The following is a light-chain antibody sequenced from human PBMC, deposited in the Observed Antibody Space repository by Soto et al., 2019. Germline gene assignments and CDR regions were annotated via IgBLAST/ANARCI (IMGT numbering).Light chain of an antibody. V-gene: IGLV3-10*01. CDR3: YSTDSSGNIRGV. CDR2: EDT. J-gene: IGLJ3*02. Sequence: SYELTQPPSVSVSPGQTARITCSGDALPKKYAFWYQQKSGQAPVLVIYEDTKRPSGIPERFSGSTSGTVATLTISGAQVEDEAEYYCYSTDSSGNIRGVFGGGTKLTVL. CDR1: ALPKKY.